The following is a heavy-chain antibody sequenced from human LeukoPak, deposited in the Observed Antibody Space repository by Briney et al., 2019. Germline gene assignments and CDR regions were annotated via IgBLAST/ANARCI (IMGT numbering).Heavy chain of an antibody. V-gene: IGHV3-23*01. J-gene: IGHJ4*02. CDR3: TKKGGGRTVTGNYFDY. CDR1: GFTFSNYG. Sequence: GGSLRLSCAASGFTFSNYGMSWVRQAPGKGLEWVSAISDDGRSTYYADSVKGRFTISKDNSKSTLYLQMDSLRAEDTAVYFCTKKGGGRTVTGNYFDYWGQGTLVTVSS. D-gene: IGHD6-19*01. CDR2: ISDDGRST.